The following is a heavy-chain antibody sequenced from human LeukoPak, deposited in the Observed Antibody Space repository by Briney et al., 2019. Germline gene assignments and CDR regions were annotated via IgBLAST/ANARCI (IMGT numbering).Heavy chain of an antibody. D-gene: IGHD2-21*01. CDR3: AKDIQGSY. CDR1: GFTFSRYW. Sequence: GGSLRLSCAASGFTFSRYWMHWVRQAPGKGLEWVSLVSSSGANTYYADSVKGRFTISRDNSKNTVYLQMNSLRAEDTAIYYCAKDIQGSYWGQGTLVTVSS. V-gene: IGHV3-23*01. CDR2: VSSSGANT. J-gene: IGHJ4*02.